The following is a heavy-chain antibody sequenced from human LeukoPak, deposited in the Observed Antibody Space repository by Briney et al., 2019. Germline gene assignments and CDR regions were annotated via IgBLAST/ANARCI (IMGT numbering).Heavy chain of an antibody. V-gene: IGHV3-21*01. CDR3: ARDPSGWYFVDY. D-gene: IGHD6-19*01. J-gene: IGHJ4*02. CDR2: ISSSSSYI. CDR1: GFTFSSYS. Sequence: GGSLRLSCAAPGFTFSSYSMNWVRQAPGKGLEWVSPISSSSSYIYYADSVKGRFTISRDNAKNSLYLQMNSLRAEDTAVYYCARDPSGWYFVDYWGQGTLVTVSS.